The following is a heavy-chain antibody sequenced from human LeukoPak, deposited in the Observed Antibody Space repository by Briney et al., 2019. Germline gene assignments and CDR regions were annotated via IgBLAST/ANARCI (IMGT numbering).Heavy chain of an antibody. V-gene: IGHV3-7*01. CDR1: GYTFTSYG. J-gene: IGHJ4*02. D-gene: IGHD1-1*01. CDR3: ARDSTLRYYFDY. Sequence: SCKASGYTFTSYGISWVRQAPGKGLEWVANIKQDGDEKYYVDSVKGRFTISRDNAKNSLYLQMNSLRAEGTAVYYCARDSTLRYYFDYWGQGTLVTVSS. CDR2: IKQDGDEK.